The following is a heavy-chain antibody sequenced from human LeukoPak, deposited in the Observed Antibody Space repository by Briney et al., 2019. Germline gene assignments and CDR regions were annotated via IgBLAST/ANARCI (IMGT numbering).Heavy chain of an antibody. CDR2: INPNNGAT. J-gene: IGHJ5*02. CDR3: ARDLKYQLLLGWFDP. CDR1: GYAFTGYY. D-gene: IGHD2-21*01. Sequence: GASLKVSRKASGYAFTGYYFHWVRQAPGQGLEWMGRINPNNGATNYAQKFQGRVTVTRDTSISIVYMELRRLRSDDTAVYYCARDLKYQLLLGWFDPWGQGSLVTVSS. V-gene: IGHV1-2*06.